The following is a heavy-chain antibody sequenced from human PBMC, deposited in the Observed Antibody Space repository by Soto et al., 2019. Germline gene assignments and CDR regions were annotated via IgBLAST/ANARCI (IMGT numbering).Heavy chain of an antibody. CDR1: GFTFGSYA. V-gene: IGHV3-23*01. CDR3: AKALRPSLIFFYYMDV. Sequence: EVQLLESGGGLVQPGGSLRLSCVVSGFTFGSYAMSWVRQAPEKGPEWVAILGGNGFTTYYGDSAKGRFTISGDKSKSTLFLQTNSLLSDDTGVYYCAKALRPSLIFFYYMDVWGRGTSVTVSS. CDR2: LGGNGFTT. D-gene: IGHD2-2*01. J-gene: IGHJ6*03.